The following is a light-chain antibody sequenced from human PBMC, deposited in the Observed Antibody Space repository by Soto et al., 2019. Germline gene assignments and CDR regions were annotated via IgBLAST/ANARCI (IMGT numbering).Light chain of an antibody. CDR3: QQYNNWPPWT. CDR1: QSVSSN. CDR2: GAS. V-gene: IGKV3-15*01. J-gene: IGKJ1*01. Sequence: EIVMTQSPATLSVSPGERATLSCRASQSVSSNLAWYQQKPGQAPRLLIYGASTRATGIPARFSGSGSGTEFTLTISSLQYEDFQVYYTQQYNNWPPWTFGQGTKVEIK.